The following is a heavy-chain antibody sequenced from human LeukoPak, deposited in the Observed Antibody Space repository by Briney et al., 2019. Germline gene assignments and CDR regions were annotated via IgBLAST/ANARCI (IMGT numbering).Heavy chain of an antibody. CDR3: AKSIGYCTNGVCYPFDY. D-gene: IGHD2-8*01. CDR1: GFTFSSYA. Sequence: GGSLRLSCAASGFTFSSYAMSWARQAPGKGLEWVSAISGSGGSTYYADSVKGRFTISRDNSKNTLYLQMNSLRAEDTAVYYCAKSIGYCTNGVCYPFDYWGQGTLVTVSS. J-gene: IGHJ4*02. CDR2: ISGSGGST. V-gene: IGHV3-23*01.